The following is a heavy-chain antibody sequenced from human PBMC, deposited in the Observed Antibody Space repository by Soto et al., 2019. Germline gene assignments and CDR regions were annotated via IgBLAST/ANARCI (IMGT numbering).Heavy chain of an antibody. V-gene: IGHV3-74*01. J-gene: IGHJ3*02. CDR1: GFTFSSYG. D-gene: IGHD5-12*01. Sequence: EVQLVESGGGLVQPGGSLRLSCAASGFTFSSYGMNWVRQAPGKGLVWVSRINSDGSSTSYADSVKGRFTISRDNAKNTLYLQMNRLRAEDTAVYYCARDRRDIVATIAPAAAFDIWGQGTMVTVSS. CDR3: ARDRRDIVATIAPAAAFDI. CDR2: INSDGSST.